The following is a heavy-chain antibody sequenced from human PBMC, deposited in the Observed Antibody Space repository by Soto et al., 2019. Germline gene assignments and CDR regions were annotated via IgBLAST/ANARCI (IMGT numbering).Heavy chain of an antibody. Sequence: QLQLQESGPGLVKPSETLSLTCSVSGGSIRSSSYWGWIRQPPGKGLEWIGSIYSTGSTYYNPSLKSPVTISVDTSKNQFSLNLISVTAADTAVYYCRRSSKYGTELWGQGTALTVSS. CDR2: IYSTGST. CDR1: GGSIRSSSY. D-gene: IGHD2-15*01. J-gene: IGHJ6*02. V-gene: IGHV4-39*01. CDR3: RRSSKYGTEL.